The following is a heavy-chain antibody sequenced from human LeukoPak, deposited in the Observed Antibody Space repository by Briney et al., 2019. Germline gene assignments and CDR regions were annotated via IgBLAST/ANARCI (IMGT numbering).Heavy chain of an antibody. Sequence: GGSPRLSCAASGFTFNNFGLNWVRQAPGRGLEWVSYIGRSASITNYADAVEGRFTISRESATKSLHLQMDSLRVEDTAVYYCVRGTAGRIATFGVIRGGYFDYWGQGTLVTVSS. D-gene: IGHD3-3*01. J-gene: IGHJ4*02. CDR2: IGRSASIT. CDR1: GFTFNNFG. CDR3: VRGTAGRIATFGVIRGGYFDY. V-gene: IGHV3-48*01.